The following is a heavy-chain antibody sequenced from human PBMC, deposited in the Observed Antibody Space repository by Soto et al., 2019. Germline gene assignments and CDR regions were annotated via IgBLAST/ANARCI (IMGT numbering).Heavy chain of an antibody. CDR3: ARAGGSSPLHPRMVWFDP. CDR2: INHSGGT. V-gene: IGHV4-34*01. J-gene: IGHJ5*02. Sequence: QVQLQQSGAGQLKSSETLSLSCVVSGGSFSDYYWSWIRQSPGKGLEWIAEINHSGGTNYNPSLKTRVTVSVDTSRKLFSLNLSSVTAADAATYYCARAGGSSPLHPRMVWFDPWGQGTQVIVSS. D-gene: IGHD2-15*01. CDR1: GGSFSDYY.